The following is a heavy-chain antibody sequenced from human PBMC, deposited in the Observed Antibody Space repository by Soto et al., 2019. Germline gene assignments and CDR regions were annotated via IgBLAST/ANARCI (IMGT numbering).Heavy chain of an antibody. Sequence: EVQLVESGGGLVMPGGSLRLSCAASGFTFSTYHMNWVRQAPGKGLEWVSSINPTSSHIYYADSVRGRFTISRDDSKKLVSLEMNILRREAAALYCCTRRYCGGGSCYLRRDAFDVWGPATMVTVSS. CDR2: INPTSSHI. J-gene: IGHJ3*01. D-gene: IGHD2-15*01. CDR3: TRRYCGGGSCYLRRDAFDV. CDR1: GFTFSTYH. V-gene: IGHV3-21*01.